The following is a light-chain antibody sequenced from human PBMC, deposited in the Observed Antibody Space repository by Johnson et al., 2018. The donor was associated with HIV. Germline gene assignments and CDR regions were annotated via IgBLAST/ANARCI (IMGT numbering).Light chain of an antibody. J-gene: IGLJ1*01. CDR1: SSNIGNNY. Sequence: QSVLTQPPSVSAAPGQKVTISCSGSSSNIGNNYVSWYQQVPGTAPKLLIYDNNKRPSGIPDRFSGSKSGTSATLGITRLQTGDEADYYCGTWDSSLSAGVFGTGTKVTVL. CDR3: GTWDSSLSAGV. CDR2: DNN. V-gene: IGLV1-51*01.